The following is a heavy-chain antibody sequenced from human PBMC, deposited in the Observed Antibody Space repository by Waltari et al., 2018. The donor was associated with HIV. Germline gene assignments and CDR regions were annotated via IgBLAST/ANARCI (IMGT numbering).Heavy chain of an antibody. CDR1: GYTFTGYY. CDR3: ARDICNGGSCYSYYFDY. Sequence: QVQLVQSGAEVKKPGASVKLSCKASGYTFTGYYMHCVRQAPGQGLEWMGWINPDNGGTKYAQKFQGRVTMTRDTSISTAYMELSRLRSDDTAVYYCARDICNGGSCYSYYFDYWGQGTLVTVSS. CDR2: INPDNGGT. V-gene: IGHV1-2*02. J-gene: IGHJ4*02. D-gene: IGHD2-15*01.